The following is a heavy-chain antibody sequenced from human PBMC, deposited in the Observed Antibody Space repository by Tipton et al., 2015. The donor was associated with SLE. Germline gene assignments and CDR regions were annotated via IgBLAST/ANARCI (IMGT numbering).Heavy chain of an antibody. CDR2: IYHSGTT. CDR3: ARDPSGGYSYADAFDI. D-gene: IGHD5-18*01. V-gene: IGHV4-39*07. Sequence: TLSLTCTVSGGSISSSRYYWGWIRQPPGKGLEWIGSIYHSGTTYYNPSLKSRVTISVDTSKNQFSLKLSSVTAADTAVYYCARDPSGGYSYADAFDIWGQGTMVTVSS. CDR1: GGSISSSRYY. J-gene: IGHJ3*02.